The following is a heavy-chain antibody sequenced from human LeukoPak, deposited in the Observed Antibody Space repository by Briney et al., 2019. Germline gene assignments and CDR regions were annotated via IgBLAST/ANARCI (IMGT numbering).Heavy chain of an antibody. CDR1: GFTFSTYG. D-gene: IGHD5-18*01. Sequence: PGRSLRLSCAASGFTFSTYGMHWVRQAPGKGLEWVASINPDGNKKYSADSVKGRFTISRDNAENSLYLQMNSLRVEDTAFYYCARDLAYSRLDYWGQGMLVTVSS. V-gene: IGHV3-7*01. J-gene: IGHJ4*02. CDR2: INPDGNKK. CDR3: ARDLAYSRLDY.